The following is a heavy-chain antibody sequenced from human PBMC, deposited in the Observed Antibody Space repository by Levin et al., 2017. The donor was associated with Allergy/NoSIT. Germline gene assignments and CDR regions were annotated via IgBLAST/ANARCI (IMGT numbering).Heavy chain of an antibody. D-gene: IGHD3-10*01. J-gene: IGHJ6*02. CDR1: GYTFTGHY. CDR3: ARERDATSGDMDV. CDR2: INPNSGGT. V-gene: IGHV1-2*02. Sequence: GASVKVSCKASGYTFTGHYMHWVRQAPGQGLEWMGWINPNSGGTNYAQNFQGRVTMTRDTSISTVYMELSRLTSDDTAVYYCARERDATSGDMDVWGQGTTVTVSS.